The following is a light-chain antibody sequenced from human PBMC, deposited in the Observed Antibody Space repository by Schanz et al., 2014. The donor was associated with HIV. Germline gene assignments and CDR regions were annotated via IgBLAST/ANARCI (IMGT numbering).Light chain of an antibody. CDR3: QQYGSSPL. CDR2: AAS. V-gene: IGKV1-5*01. J-gene: IGKJ1*01. Sequence: DIQMTQSPSSLSASVGDRVTLTCRASQSIDRWLAWYQQKPGKAPKLLIYAASTLQSGVPSRFSGSGSGTDFTLTISCLQSEDFAVYYCQQYGSSPLFGQGTKVEIK. CDR1: QSIDRW.